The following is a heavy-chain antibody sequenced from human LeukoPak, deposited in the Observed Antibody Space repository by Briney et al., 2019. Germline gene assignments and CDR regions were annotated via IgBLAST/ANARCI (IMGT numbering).Heavy chain of an antibody. CDR1: GFTFSSYG. D-gene: IGHD3-22*01. CDR2: ISYDGSNK. CDR3: AREGSSEDYFDY. J-gene: IGHJ4*02. Sequence: GGSLRLSCAASGFTFSSYGMHWVRQAPGKGLEWVAVISYDGSNKYYADSVKGRFTISRDNSKNTLYLQMNSLRAEDTAVYYCAREGSSEDYFDYWGQGTLVTVSS. V-gene: IGHV3-30*03.